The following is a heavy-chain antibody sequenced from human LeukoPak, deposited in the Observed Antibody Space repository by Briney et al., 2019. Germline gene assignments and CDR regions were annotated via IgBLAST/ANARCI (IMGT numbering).Heavy chain of an antibody. CDR3: ARGALMAPGLFDY. V-gene: IGHV3-48*03. Sequence: GGSLRLSCAASGFTFSSYEMNWVRQAPGKGLEWVSYISSSGSTRYYADSVKGRFTISRDNAKNSLYLQMNSLRAEDTAVYYCARGALMAPGLFDYWGQGTLVTVSS. D-gene: IGHD1-14*01. CDR1: GFTFSSYE. CDR2: ISSSGSTR. J-gene: IGHJ4*02.